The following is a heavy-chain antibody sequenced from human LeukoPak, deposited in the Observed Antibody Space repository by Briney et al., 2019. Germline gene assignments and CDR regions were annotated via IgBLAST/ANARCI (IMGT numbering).Heavy chain of an antibody. D-gene: IGHD2/OR15-2a*01. CDR2: IYTSGGT. CDR1: GGSISSYY. Sequence: SETLSLTCTVSGGSISSYYWIWIRQPAGKGLEWIGRIYTSGGTNYNPSLKSRVTMSVDTSKNQFSLKLSSVTAADTAVYYCARVGGTTKYPYYYYMDVWGKGTTVTVSS. CDR3: ARVGGTTKYPYYYYMDV. V-gene: IGHV4-4*07. J-gene: IGHJ6*03.